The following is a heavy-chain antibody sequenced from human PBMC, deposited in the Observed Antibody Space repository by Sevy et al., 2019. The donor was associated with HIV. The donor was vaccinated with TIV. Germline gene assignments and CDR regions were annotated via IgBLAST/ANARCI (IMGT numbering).Heavy chain of an antibody. D-gene: IGHD4-17*01. Sequence: GGSLRLSCAASGFTFSTYGMHWVRQAPGKGLEWVAVIWFDGSNTYYVDSVKGRFTISRDIAKNTLNLQMNSLRAEDTAVYYCARDLEFYDYGDYGPAFMPDYWGQGTLVTVSS. CDR1: GFTFSTYG. CDR2: IWFDGSNT. J-gene: IGHJ4*02. CDR3: ARDLEFYDYGDYGPAFMPDY. V-gene: IGHV3-33*01.